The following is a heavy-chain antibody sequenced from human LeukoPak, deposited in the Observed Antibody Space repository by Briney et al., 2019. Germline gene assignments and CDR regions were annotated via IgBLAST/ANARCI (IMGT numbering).Heavy chain of an antibody. CDR3: GRDALVGYFSYYYMDV. CDR2: IYNSGT. J-gene: IGHJ6*03. V-gene: IGHV4-59*01. CDR1: GGSISSYY. D-gene: IGHD2-15*01. Sequence: SETLSLTCSLSGGSISSYYWTWIRQPPGKGLEWIGYIYNSGTNYNPSLKSRVTISVDTSKNQFSLKLSSVTAADTAVYYCGRDALVGYFSYYYMDVWGKGTTVTVSS.